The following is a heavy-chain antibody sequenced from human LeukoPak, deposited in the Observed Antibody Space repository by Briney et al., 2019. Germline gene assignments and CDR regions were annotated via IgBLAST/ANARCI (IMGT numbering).Heavy chain of an antibody. CDR2: IHQSGNS. V-gene: IGHV4-39*01. D-gene: IGHD4-11*01. CDR3: ARLQSNTWYFDY. J-gene: IGHJ4*02. Sequence: SETLSLACTVSGGSITSDSFYWGWIRQPPGKGLEWIGNIHQSGNSYYTPSLKSRVTMSVDTSKKQFSLKLSSVTAADTALYFCARLQSNTWYFDYWGQGTLVTVSS. CDR1: GGSITSDSFY.